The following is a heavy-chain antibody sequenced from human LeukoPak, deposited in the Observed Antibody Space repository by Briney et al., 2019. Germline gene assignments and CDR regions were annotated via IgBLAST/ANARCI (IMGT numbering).Heavy chain of an antibody. CDR1: GYSISSSSYY. J-gene: IGHJ5*02. Sequence: SETLSLTCTVSGYSISSSSYYWGWIRQPPGKGLEWIGSIYYSGSTYYNPSLKSRVTISVDTSKNQFSLKLSSVTAADTAVYYCARSALITMAKGWLDPWGQGTLVTVSS. V-gene: IGHV4-39*07. CDR2: IYYSGST. CDR3: ARSALITMAKGWLDP. D-gene: IGHD3-10*01.